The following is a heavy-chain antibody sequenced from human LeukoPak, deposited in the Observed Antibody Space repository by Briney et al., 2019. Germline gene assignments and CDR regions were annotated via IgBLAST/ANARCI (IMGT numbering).Heavy chain of an antibody. Sequence: PSETLSLTCTVSGSSISSYYWSWIRQPPGKGLEWIGYIYYSGSTNYNPPLKSRVTISVDTSKNQFSLKLSSVTAADTAVYYCARVSVDIVATTHYNWFDPWGQGTLVTVSS. D-gene: IGHD5-12*01. V-gene: IGHV4-59*08. CDR3: ARVSVDIVATTHYNWFDP. CDR1: GSSISSYY. J-gene: IGHJ5*02. CDR2: IYYSGST.